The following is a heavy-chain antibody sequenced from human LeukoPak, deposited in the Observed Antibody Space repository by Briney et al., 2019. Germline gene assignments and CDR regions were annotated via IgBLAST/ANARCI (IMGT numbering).Heavy chain of an antibody. D-gene: IGHD6-13*01. J-gene: IGHJ4*02. CDR1: EFTFSSYS. CDR3: AKAFGDSSWYDY. Sequence: GGSLRLSCAASEFTFSSYSMNWVRQAPGKGLEWVSGISWNSGSIGYADSVKGRFTISRDNAKNSLYLQMNSLRAEDTALYYCAKAFGDSSWYDYWGQGTLVTVSS. V-gene: IGHV3-9*01. CDR2: ISWNSGSI.